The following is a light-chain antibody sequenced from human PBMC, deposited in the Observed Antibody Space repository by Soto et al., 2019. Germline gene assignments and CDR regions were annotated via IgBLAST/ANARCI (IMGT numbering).Light chain of an antibody. Sequence: GDRVTITCRASQRISTWLAWYQQKPGKAPKLLIYDASSLESGVPSRFSRSGSGTEFPLTISRLQPDSFATYYCHQYNSYWTFGQGTKVEIK. V-gene: IGKV1-5*01. CDR2: DAS. CDR1: QRISTW. CDR3: HQYNSYWT. J-gene: IGKJ1*01.